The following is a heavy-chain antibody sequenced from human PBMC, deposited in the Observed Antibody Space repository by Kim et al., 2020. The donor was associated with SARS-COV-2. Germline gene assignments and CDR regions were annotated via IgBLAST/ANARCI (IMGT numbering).Heavy chain of an antibody. V-gene: IGHV4-59*08. J-gene: IGHJ6*02. D-gene: IGHD3-10*01. Sequence: YNPSLKRRVTISVDTSKNQCSLKLGSMTAADTAVYYCARQGGGDSGGMDVWGQGPTVTVSS. CDR3: ARQGGGDSGGMDV.